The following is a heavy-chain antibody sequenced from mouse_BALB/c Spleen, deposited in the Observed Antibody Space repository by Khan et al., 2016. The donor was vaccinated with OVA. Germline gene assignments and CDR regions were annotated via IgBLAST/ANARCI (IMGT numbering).Heavy chain of an antibody. CDR2: INPNNGGT. J-gene: IGHJ4*01. CDR3: TIGNYPYYTLHY. CDR1: GYTFTTYW. V-gene: IGHV1-53*01. D-gene: IGHD2-1*01. Sequence: QVQLQQSGTELVKPGASVKLSCEASGYTFTTYWMHWVKLRPGQGFEWIGEINPNNGGTNYNEKFKKKATLTVEKSSSTAYMKLSSLTSEDSAVYYCTIGNYPYYTLHYWGQGTSVTVSS.